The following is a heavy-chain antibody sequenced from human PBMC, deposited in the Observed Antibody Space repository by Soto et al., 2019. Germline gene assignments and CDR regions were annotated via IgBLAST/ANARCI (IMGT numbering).Heavy chain of an antibody. CDR1: GFTLTDYF. CDR2: INPNSGDT. CDR3: VRELYSGRFDY. V-gene: IGHV1-2*02. Sequence: GASLKVSCKASGFTLTDYFFHWVRQAPGQGLEWMGWINPNSGDTNYAEKFQGRVTMTRDTSISTAYMELSRLTSDDTAVYYCVRELYSGRFDYWGQGTPVTVSS. J-gene: IGHJ4*02. D-gene: IGHD1-26*01.